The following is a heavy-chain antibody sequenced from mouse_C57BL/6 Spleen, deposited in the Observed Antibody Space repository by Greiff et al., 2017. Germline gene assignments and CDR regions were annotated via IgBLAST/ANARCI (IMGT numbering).Heavy chain of an antibody. Sequence: EVQLQQSGPELVKPGASVKISCKASGYTFTDYYMNWVKQSHGKSLEWIGDINPNNGGTSYNQKFKGKATLTVDKSSSTAYMELRSLTSEDSAVYYCARYYYGSFYYFDYWCQGTTLTVSS. D-gene: IGHD1-1*01. CDR3: ARYYYGSFYYFDY. J-gene: IGHJ2*01. CDR2: INPNNGGT. V-gene: IGHV1-26*01. CDR1: GYTFTDYY.